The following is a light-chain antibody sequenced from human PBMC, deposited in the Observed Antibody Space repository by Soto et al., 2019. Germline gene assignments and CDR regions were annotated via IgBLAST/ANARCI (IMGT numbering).Light chain of an antibody. CDR3: QQSYRNSYT. J-gene: IGKJ2*01. Sequence: DIQLTQSPSSLSASVGDRITITCRASQSMSDSLNWYQQKSGQAPKLLIYSASNLESGVPSRFSGGGSGTDFTLTISSLQPEAIGTYLCQQSYRNSYTFGQGNTLEIK. V-gene: IGKV1-39*01. CDR1: QSMSDS. CDR2: SAS.